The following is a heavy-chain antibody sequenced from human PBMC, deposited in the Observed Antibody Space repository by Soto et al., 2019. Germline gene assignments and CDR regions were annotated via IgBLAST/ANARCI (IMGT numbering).Heavy chain of an antibody. Sequence: EVQLVESGGGLVQPGGSLRLSCAASGFTFSDHYMDWVRQAPGKGLEWVGRTRNKANSYTTEYAASVKGRFTISRDDSKNSLYLQMNSLKIEDTAVYYCVCLPDYFSDYYYYCMHVWGQGTTVTVSS. D-gene: IGHD4-17*01. CDR2: TRNKANSYTT. V-gene: IGHV3-72*01. CDR1: GFTFSDHY. CDR3: VCLPDYFSDYYYYCMHV. J-gene: IGHJ6*02.